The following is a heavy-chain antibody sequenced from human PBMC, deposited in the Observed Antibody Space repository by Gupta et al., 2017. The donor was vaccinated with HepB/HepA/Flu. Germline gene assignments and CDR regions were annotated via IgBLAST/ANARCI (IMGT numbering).Heavy chain of an antibody. CDR1: GYIFNAYH. Sequence: QVQLVQSGAEVKKPGASVNLSCKPSGYIFNAYHLHWVRAAPGQGLEWMGITNPGGTSCTSFGRKLQGRVNMTRDTSTSTVYIELSSLRSEDTAVDYCARGGLYPRTQEAFDIWGQGTIVTVSS. J-gene: IGHJ3*02. V-gene: IGHV1-46*02. CDR3: ARGGLYPRTQEAFDI. CDR2: TNPGGTSCT. D-gene: IGHD1-14*01.